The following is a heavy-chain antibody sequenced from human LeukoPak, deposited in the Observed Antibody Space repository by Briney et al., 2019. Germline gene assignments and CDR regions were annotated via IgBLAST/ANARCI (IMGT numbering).Heavy chain of an antibody. J-gene: IGHJ4*02. V-gene: IGHV3-21*01. Sequence: GGSLRLSCAASGFTFSSYSMNWVRQAPGKGLEWVSSISSGSVYIYYADSVKGRFTISRDNAKNSLYLQMNSLRADDTAVYYCAREQHFGSGTFDSWGQGTLVPVSS. D-gene: IGHD3-10*01. CDR2: ISSGSVYI. CDR1: GFTFSSYS. CDR3: AREQHFGSGTFDS.